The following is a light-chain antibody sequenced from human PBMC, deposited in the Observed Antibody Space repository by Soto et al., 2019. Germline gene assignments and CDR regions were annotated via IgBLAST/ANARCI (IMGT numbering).Light chain of an antibody. CDR3: QQYGSSTGVT. CDR1: QSVSSSD. V-gene: IGKV3-20*01. CDR2: GAS. J-gene: IGKJ3*01. Sequence: EIVLTQSPGTLSLSPGERATLSCRASQSVSSSDLAWYQQKPGQAPRLLIYGASSRATGIPNRFSGSGSGTDFTLTISRLEPEDFAVYYCQQYGSSTGVTFGPGTKVDI.